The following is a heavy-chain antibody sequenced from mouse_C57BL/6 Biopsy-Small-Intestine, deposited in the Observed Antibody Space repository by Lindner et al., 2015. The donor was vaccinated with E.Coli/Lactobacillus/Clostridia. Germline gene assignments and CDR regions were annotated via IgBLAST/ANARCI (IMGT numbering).Heavy chain of an antibody. CDR1: LLIYWLL. J-gene: IGHJ1*01. D-gene: IGHD1-1*01. CDR2: LILPMVVL. CDR3: ARSYSDGSPLWYFDV. Sequence: QLQESGAELVKPGASGEDILQGLWLLIYWLLYELVKQSHGKRLDVELDVLILPMVVLSTTRSSRTKATLTVDKSSSTAHMELRSLTSEDSAVYYCARSYSDGSPLWYFDVWGAGTTVTVSS. V-gene: IGHV1-20*01.